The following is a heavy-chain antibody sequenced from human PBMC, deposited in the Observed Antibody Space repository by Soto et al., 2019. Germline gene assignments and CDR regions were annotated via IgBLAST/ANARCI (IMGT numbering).Heavy chain of an antibody. CDR2: IHYTGNT. V-gene: IGHV4-39*01. J-gene: IGHJ1*01. D-gene: IGHD6-13*01. Sequence: LSLTCTVSGGSISSISYYWGWIRQPPGKGLEYIGNIHYTGNTFYNASLKSRVTISVDTSKNQVSLKLRSVTAADTAVYYCARQVIAAAGTGYFQHWGQGAPVTVSS. CDR3: ARQVIAAAGTGYFQH. CDR1: GGSISSISYY.